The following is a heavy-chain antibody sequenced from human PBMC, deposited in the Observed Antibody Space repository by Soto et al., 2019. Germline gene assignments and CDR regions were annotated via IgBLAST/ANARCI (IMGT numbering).Heavy chain of an antibody. V-gene: IGHV3-30*18. D-gene: IGHD6-25*01. Sequence: QVQLVESGGGVVQPGRSLRLSCAASGFTFSSYGMHWVRQAPGKGLEWVAVISYDGSNKYYADSVKGRFTISRDNSKNPLYLQMNSLRAEDTAVYYCANSGPSDAFDIWGQGTMVTVSS. CDR3: ANSGPSDAFDI. J-gene: IGHJ3*02. CDR1: GFTFSSYG. CDR2: ISYDGSNK.